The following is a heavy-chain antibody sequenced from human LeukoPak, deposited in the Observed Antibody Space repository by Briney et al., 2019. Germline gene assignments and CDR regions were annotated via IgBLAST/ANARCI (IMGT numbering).Heavy chain of an antibody. CDR3: AKDTGYSSSWYGFDY. CDR2: ISSGSTYA. CDR1: GFTFSDYY. D-gene: IGHD6-13*01. J-gene: IGHJ4*02. V-gene: IGHV3-11*06. Sequence: GGSLRLSCAASGFTFSDYYMTWIRQAPGKGLEWVSYISSGSTYAIYADSVKGRFTISRDNAKNSLYLQMNSVRAEDTAVYYCAKDTGYSSSWYGFDYWGQGTLVTVSS.